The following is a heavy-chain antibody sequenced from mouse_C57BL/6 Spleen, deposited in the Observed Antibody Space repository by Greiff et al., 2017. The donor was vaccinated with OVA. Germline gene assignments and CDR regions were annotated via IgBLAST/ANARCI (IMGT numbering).Heavy chain of an antibody. V-gene: IGHV14-4*01. Sequence: VQLQQSGAELVRPGASVKLSCTASGFNIKDDYMHWVKQRPEQGLEWIGWIDPENGDTEYASKFQGKATLTADKSSSTAYMQLSSLTSEDSAVYCCARRQLRDYFDYWGQGTTLTVSS. CDR1: GFNIKDDY. J-gene: IGHJ2*01. CDR2: IDPENGDT. D-gene: IGHD3-2*01. CDR3: ARRQLRDYFDY.